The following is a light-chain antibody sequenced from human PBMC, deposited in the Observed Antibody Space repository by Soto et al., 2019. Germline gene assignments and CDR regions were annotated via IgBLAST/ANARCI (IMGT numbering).Light chain of an antibody. V-gene: IGKV3-20*01. CDR1: QSLSSNY. CDR3: QQYDTFPRT. Sequence: DIVLTKSPGTLSLSPGDRATLSCRASQSLSSNYLAWYQQKPGQGPRLLIYGASRRATDIPDRFSGSGSGTDFALTITRLEPADFAVYFCQQYDTFPRTFGQGTKVEIQ. J-gene: IGKJ1*01. CDR2: GAS.